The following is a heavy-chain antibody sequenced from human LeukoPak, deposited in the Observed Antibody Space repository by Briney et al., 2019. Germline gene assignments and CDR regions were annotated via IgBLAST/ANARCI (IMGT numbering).Heavy chain of an antibody. CDR3: ARGPTLLWFGEGYYGMDV. D-gene: IGHD3-10*01. J-gene: IGHJ6*02. V-gene: IGHV1-8*02. Sequence: ASVKVSCKASGYTFTSYYMHWVRQATGQGLEWMGWMNPNSGNTGYAQKFQGRVTMTRNTSISTAYMELSSLRSEDTAVYYCARGPTLLWFGEGYYGMDVWGQGTTVTVSS. CDR1: GYTFTSYY. CDR2: MNPNSGNT.